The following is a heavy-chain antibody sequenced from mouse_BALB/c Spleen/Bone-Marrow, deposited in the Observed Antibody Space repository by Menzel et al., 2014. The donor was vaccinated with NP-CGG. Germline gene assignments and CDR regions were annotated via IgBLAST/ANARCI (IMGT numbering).Heavy chain of an antibody. CDR1: GFTFSSYG. V-gene: IGHV5-6-3*01. D-gene: IGHD2-2*01. CDR3: ARVNGWYFDV. J-gene: IGHJ1*01. Sequence: DVMLVESGGGLVQPGGSLKLSCVTSGFTFSSYGMSWVRQTPDKRLELVATINNNGGSTYYPDSVKGQFTISRDNAKNTLYLQMSSLKSEDTAMYYCARVNGWYFDVWGAGTTVTVSS. CDR2: INNNGGST.